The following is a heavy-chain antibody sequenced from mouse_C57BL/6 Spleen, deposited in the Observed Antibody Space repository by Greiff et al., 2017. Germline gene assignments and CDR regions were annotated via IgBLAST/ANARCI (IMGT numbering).Heavy chain of an antibody. V-gene: IGHV1-50*01. CDR2: INPSDSYT. Sequence: QVQLQQPGAELVKPGASVKLSCKASGYTFTSYWMQWVKQRPGQGLEWMGEINPSDSYTNYNQKFKGKATLTVDTSSSTAYMQLSSLTSEDSAVYYCVSADSSGYYFDYWGQGTTLTVSS. CDR1: GYTFTSYW. D-gene: IGHD3-2*02. CDR3: VSADSSGYYFDY. J-gene: IGHJ2*01.